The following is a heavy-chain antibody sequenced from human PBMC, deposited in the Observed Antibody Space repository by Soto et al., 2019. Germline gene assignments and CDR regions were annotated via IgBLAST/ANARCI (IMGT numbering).Heavy chain of an antibody. Sequence: TLSLTCTVSGGSISSYYWSWIRQPPGKGLEWIGYIYYSGSANYNPSLKSRVTISVDTSKNQFSLKLSSVTAADTAVYYCARAKAPLYSSSWYWFDPWGQGTLVTSPQ. CDR3: ARAKAPLYSSSWYWFDP. V-gene: IGHV4-59*08. CDR1: GGSISSYY. D-gene: IGHD6-13*01. CDR2: IYYSGSA. J-gene: IGHJ5*02.